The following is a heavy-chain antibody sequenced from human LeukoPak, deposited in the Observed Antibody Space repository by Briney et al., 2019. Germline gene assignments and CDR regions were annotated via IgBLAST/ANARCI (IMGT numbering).Heavy chain of an antibody. V-gene: IGHV1-69*13. Sequence: SVKVSCKASGYTFSSYGFSWVRQAPGQGLEWMGGIIPIFGTANYAQKFQGRVTITADESTSTAYMELSSLRSEDTAVYYCASPYCSGGSCYAFYYGMDVWGQGTTVTVSS. CDR2: IIPIFGTA. D-gene: IGHD2-15*01. CDR1: GYTFSSYG. J-gene: IGHJ6*02. CDR3: ASPYCSGGSCYAFYYGMDV.